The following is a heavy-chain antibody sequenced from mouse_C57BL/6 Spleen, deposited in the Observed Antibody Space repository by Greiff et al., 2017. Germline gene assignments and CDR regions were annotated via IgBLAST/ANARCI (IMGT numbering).Heavy chain of an antibody. J-gene: IGHJ4*01. Sequence: VQVVESGPELVKPGASVKISCKASGYAFSSSWMNWVKQRPGKGLEWIGRIYPGDGDTNYNGKFKGKATLTADKSSSTAYMQLSSLTSEDSAVYFCARSGGYYPMDYWGQGTSVTVSS. CDR2: IYPGDGDT. CDR3: ARSGGYYPMDY. D-gene: IGHD1-1*02. V-gene: IGHV1-82*01. CDR1: GYAFSSSW.